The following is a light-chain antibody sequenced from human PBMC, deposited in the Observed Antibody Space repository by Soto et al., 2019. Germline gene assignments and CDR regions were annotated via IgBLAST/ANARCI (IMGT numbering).Light chain of an antibody. Sequence: DIQMTQSPSSLSASVGDRVTITCRASQGISNYLAWYQQKPGKVPKLLIYAASTLQSGVPSRFSGSGSGTDFTLTISSLHPEDVETYYGQKYNSAPYTFGQGTKLETK. J-gene: IGKJ2*01. CDR2: AAS. CDR3: QKYNSAPYT. V-gene: IGKV1-27*01. CDR1: QGISNY.